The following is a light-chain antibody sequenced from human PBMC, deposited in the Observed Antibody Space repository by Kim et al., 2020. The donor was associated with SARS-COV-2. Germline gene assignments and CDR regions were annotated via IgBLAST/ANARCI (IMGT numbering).Light chain of an antibody. CDR2: DDT. J-gene: IGLJ3*02. Sequence: PGKPTRITCGGNNIGSKSVHWYQQKPGQAPVLVISDDTDRPSGIPERFSGSNSGNTATLTISRVEAGDEADYYCQLWDSSSDHPVFGGGTKLTVL. CDR1: NIGSKS. CDR3: QLWDSSSDHPV. V-gene: IGLV3-21*03.